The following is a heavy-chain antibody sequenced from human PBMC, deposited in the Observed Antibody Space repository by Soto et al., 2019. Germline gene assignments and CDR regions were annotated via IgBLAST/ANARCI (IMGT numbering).Heavy chain of an antibody. D-gene: IGHD3-22*01. CDR1: GFDFEEFA. CDR3: AKALYYYDSSPLDH. CDR2: INSDGADS. V-gene: IGHV3-43D*04. J-gene: IGHJ4*02. Sequence: LRLSCAAAGFDFEEFAMHWLRQAPGKGLEGLSQINSDGADSYYMDSVRGRFTNSREDGKNSMYLQMDRLRPEDTAFYFCAKALYYYDSSPLDHWGQGTLVTVAS.